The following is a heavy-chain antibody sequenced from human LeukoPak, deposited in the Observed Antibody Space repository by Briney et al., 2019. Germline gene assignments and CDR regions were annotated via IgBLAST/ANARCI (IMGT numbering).Heavy chain of an antibody. V-gene: IGHV1-2*02. CDR1: GYTFTGYY. CDR3: ARDHGYCSSTCCYNAFDI. CDR2: INPNSGGT. J-gene: IGHJ3*02. Sequence: GASVNVSCKASGYTFTGYYMHWVRQAPGQGLEWMGWINPNSGGTNYPQKFNGRATMTMDTYISAAYMELSRLRSDDTAVYDCARDHGYCSSTCCYNAFDIWGQGTMVTVSS. D-gene: IGHD2-2*02.